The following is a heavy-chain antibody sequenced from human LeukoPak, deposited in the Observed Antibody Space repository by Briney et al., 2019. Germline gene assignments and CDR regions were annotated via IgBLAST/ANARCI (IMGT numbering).Heavy chain of an antibody. D-gene: IGHD3-9*01. CDR3: AIFSSLFDY. V-gene: IGHV3-48*04. CDR2: ISSSGSTI. Sequence: GETLRNSFADIGFTFSTFRMKRLQQAHAPGLEWVSYISSSGSTIYYADSGKGRFTISRDNAKNSLYLQMSSLRAEDTAVYYCAIFSSLFDYWGQGTLGTGSS. J-gene: IGHJ4*02. CDR1: GFTFSTFR.